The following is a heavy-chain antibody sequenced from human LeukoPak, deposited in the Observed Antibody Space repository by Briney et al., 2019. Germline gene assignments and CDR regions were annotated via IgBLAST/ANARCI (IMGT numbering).Heavy chain of an antibody. CDR1: GYTFTDYG. D-gene: IGHD2-8*01. CDR2: ISTYNGKT. Sequence: GASVKVSCKASGYTFTDYGISWVRQAPGQGLEWMGWISTYNGKTNYAQKLQDRVTMTTDTSTSTGYMELRSLRSEDTAVYYCARAAGYANDYWGQGTLVTVSS. V-gene: IGHV1-18*01. CDR3: ARAAGYANDY. J-gene: IGHJ4*02.